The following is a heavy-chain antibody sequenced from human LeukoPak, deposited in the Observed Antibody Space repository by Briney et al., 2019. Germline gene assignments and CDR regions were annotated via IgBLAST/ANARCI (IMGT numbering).Heavy chain of an antibody. D-gene: IGHD3-10*01. Sequence: GGSLRLSCAASGFTFSDYYMSWIRQAPGKGLEWVSYISSSGSTIYYADSVKGRFTISRDNAKNSLYLQMNSLRAEDTAVYYCARQTVDYGSGSYLDYFDYWGQGTLVTVSS. CDR3: ARQTVDYGSGSYLDYFDY. CDR2: ISSSGSTI. V-gene: IGHV3-11*01. J-gene: IGHJ4*02. CDR1: GFTFSDYY.